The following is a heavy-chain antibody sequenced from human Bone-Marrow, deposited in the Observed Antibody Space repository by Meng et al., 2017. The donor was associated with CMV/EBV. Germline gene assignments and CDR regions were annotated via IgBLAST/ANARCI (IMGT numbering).Heavy chain of an antibody. CDR1: GFTFSSYS. J-gene: IGHJ3*02. D-gene: IGHD3-3*01. CDR3: AKDKPLITIFGVVNKDIDI. Sequence: GGSLRLSCAASGFTFSSYSMNWVRQAPGKGLEWVSSISSTSSNIYYADSVKGRFTISRDNTKNSLYLQMNSLRAEDTAVYYCAKDKPLITIFGVVNKDIDIWGQGTTVTVSS. V-gene: IGHV3-21*01. CDR2: ISSTSSNI.